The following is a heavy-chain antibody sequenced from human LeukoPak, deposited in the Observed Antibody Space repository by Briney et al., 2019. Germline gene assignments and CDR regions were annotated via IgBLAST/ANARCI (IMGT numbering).Heavy chain of an antibody. Sequence: SVKVSCKASGGTFSNYAISWVRQAPGQGLEWMGGIIPMFGPASSAQKFQGRVTITTDDSTSTVYMELSSLTSEDTAVYYCARDRAPAIGPQPAYYYYFMDVWGKGTTVAVSS. J-gene: IGHJ6*03. CDR3: ARDRAPAIGPQPAYYYYFMDV. V-gene: IGHV1-69*05. CDR2: IIPMFGPA. CDR1: GGTFSNYA. D-gene: IGHD2-21*02.